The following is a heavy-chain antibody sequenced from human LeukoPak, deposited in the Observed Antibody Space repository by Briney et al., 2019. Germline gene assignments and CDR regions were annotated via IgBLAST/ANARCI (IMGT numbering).Heavy chain of an antibody. CDR2: IYTSGTT. CDR1: GDSISSYY. D-gene: IGHD6-13*01. CDR3: ARHAGSWYRGLRAWFDP. J-gene: IGHJ5*02. V-gene: IGHV4-4*07. Sequence: SETLSLTCTVSGDSISSYYWSWIRQPAGKGLEWIGRIYTSGTTNYNPSLKSRVTISVDTSKNQFSLKLSSVTAADTAVYYCARHAGSWYRGLRAWFDPWGQGTLVTVSS.